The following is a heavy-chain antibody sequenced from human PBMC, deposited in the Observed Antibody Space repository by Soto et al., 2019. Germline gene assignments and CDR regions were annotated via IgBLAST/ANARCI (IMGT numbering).Heavy chain of an antibody. CDR1: GYTFTTYD. CDR3: AIGRYSSTWCYAFDY. CDR2: MNPNSGNT. V-gene: IGHV1-8*01. Sequence: QVQLVQSGAEVKKPGASVKVSCKASGYTFTTYDINWVRQATGEGLEWMGWMNPNSGNTGHAQKCQGSVTLTRDGSISKAYMEVNSLRSEDTAVYYCAIGRYSSTWCYAFDYWGEGTVVTVSS. J-gene: IGHJ4*02. D-gene: IGHD6-13*01.